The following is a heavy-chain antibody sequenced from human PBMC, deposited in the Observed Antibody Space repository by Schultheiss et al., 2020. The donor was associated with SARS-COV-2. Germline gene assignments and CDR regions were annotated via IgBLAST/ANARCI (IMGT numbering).Heavy chain of an antibody. CDR2: INHSGST. V-gene: IGHV4-34*01. Sequence: SETLSLTCAVYGGSFSGYYWSWIRQPPGKGLEWIGEINHSGSTNYNPSLKSRVTISVDTSKNQFSLQLNSVTPEDTAVYYCAKEYYDFWSGYYDAFDIWGQGTMVTVSS. J-gene: IGHJ3*02. CDR1: GGSFSGYY. CDR3: AKEYYDFWSGYYDAFDI. D-gene: IGHD3-3*01.